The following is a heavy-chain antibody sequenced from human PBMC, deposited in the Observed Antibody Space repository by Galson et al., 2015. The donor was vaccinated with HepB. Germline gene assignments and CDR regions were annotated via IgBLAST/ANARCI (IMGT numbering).Heavy chain of an antibody. CDR1: GFTFSSYE. Sequence: SLRLSCAASGFTFSSYEMNWVRQAPGKGLEWVSYISSSGSTIYYADSVKGRFTISRDNAKNSLYLQMNSLRAEDTAVYYCARAVVAVAGTPEYYYYGMDVWGQGTTVTVSS. D-gene: IGHD6-19*01. V-gene: IGHV3-48*03. CDR3: ARAVVAVAGTPEYYYYGMDV. CDR2: ISSSGSTI. J-gene: IGHJ6*02.